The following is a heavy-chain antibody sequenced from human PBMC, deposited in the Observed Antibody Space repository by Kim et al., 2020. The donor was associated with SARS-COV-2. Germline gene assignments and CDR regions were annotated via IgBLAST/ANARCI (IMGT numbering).Heavy chain of an antibody. D-gene: IGHD6-19*01. CDR1: GGSISSDYYY. V-gene: IGHV4-39*01. J-gene: IGHJ4*02. CDR3: ARRSPRAAVSATGIDY. Sequence: SETLSLTCTVSGGSISSDYYYWGWIRQPPGKGLEWIGSISSSGSTDYNPSLQSRVTISADTSKNQFSLKVSSVTAEDTAVYYCARRSPRAAVSATGIDYWGQGTLVTVSS. CDR2: ISSSGST.